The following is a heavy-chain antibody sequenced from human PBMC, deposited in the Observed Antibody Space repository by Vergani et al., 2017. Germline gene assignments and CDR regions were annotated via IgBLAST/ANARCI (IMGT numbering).Heavy chain of an antibody. CDR1: GFSVSSNY. CDR3: AKRYDSSGYYYFDY. Sequence: EVQLVETGGGLIQPGGSLRLSCAASGFSVSSNYMSWVRQAPGKGLEWVSAITGSGGATYYADSVKGRFTISRDNSKNTLYLQMNSLRAEDTAVYYCAKRYDSSGYYYFDYWGQGTLVTVSS. D-gene: IGHD3-22*01. V-gene: IGHV3-53*02. CDR2: TGSGGAT. J-gene: IGHJ4*02.